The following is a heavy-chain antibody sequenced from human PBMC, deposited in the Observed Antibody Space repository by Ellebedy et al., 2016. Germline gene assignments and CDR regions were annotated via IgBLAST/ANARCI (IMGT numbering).Heavy chain of an antibody. V-gene: IGHV3-30-3*01. CDR1: GFTFSSYA. CDR3: ARDLGHYYDSSGYPDDY. Sequence: GESLKISCAASGFTFSSYAMHWVRQAPGKGLEWVAVISYDGSNKYYADSVKGRFTISRDNSKNTLYLQMNSLRAEDTAVYYCARDLGHYYDSSGYPDDYWGQGTLVTVSS. CDR2: ISYDGSNK. D-gene: IGHD3-22*01. J-gene: IGHJ4*02.